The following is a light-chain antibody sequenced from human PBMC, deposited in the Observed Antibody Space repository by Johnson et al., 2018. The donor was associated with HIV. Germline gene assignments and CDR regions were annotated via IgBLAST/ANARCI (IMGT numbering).Light chain of an antibody. V-gene: IGLV1-51*02. Sequence: QSVLTQPPSVSAAPGQKVTISCSGSSSNIGKNYVSWYQQFPGTPPKLLIYENNKRPSGIPDRFSGSKSGTSATLGITGLQTGDEADYYCGTWDSSLSAYVFGTGTKVTVL. J-gene: IGLJ1*01. CDR2: ENN. CDR3: GTWDSSLSAYV. CDR1: SSNIGKNY.